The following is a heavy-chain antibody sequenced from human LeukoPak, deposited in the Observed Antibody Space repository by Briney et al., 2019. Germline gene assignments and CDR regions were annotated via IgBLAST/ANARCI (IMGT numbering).Heavy chain of an antibody. CDR3: ARDVLGYDSSASD. CDR1: GYSFTGYY. Sequence: VASVKVSCKASGYSFTGYYIHWVRQAPGQGLEWMGWVNSNIGDTYYARKFRGRLAITRDKSITTVHMELSSLRSNDTAVYYCARDVLGYDSSASDWGQGTLVTVSS. D-gene: IGHD3-22*01. J-gene: IGHJ4*02. V-gene: IGHV1-2*02. CDR2: VNSNIGDT.